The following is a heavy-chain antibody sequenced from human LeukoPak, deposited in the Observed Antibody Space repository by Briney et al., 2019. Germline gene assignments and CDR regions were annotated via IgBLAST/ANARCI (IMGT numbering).Heavy chain of an antibody. CDR2: IDPDGSTT. V-gene: IGHV3-74*01. D-gene: IGHD2-8*02. Sequence: PGGSLRLSCAASGFTLNGYWMHWVRQAPGEGLVGVSRIDPDGSTTNYAESVKGRFTTSRDNAKNTMYLQMNSLRAEDTALYYCTRVQAGRSGLMDVWGRGTTVTVSS. J-gene: IGHJ6*02. CDR1: GFTLNGYW. CDR3: TRVQAGRSGLMDV.